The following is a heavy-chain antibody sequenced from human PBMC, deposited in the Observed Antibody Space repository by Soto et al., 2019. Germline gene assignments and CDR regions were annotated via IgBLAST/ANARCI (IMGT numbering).Heavy chain of an antibody. D-gene: IGHD2-8*02. Sequence: PGGSLRLSCAASGFTFSRYVMSWVRQAPGKGLKWVSSTSDSGGRTDYADSVKGRFTVSRDNSENTLYLQMNSLRADDTAVYYCATALLSTTCGIKFHHWGQGALVTVS. V-gene: IGHV3-23*01. CDR2: TSDSGGRT. CDR3: ATALLSTTCGIKFHH. CDR1: GFTFSRYV. J-gene: IGHJ4*02.